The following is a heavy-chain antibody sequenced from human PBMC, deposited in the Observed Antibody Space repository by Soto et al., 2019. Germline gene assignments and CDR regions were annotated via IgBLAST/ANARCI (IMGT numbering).Heavy chain of an antibody. J-gene: IGHJ4*02. D-gene: IGHD2-15*01. Sequence: QVHLQESGPGLVKPSGTLYLTCAVYGDSLSTDNYWSWVRQHPGKGLEWIGEIYHSGGTTYNPSLKNRVPISVDKSKNQFPLSLNFVTAADPAVYYCAKSAGWYALQSWGQGRLVIVSS. CDR1: GDSLSTDNY. CDR3: AKSAGWYALQS. CDR2: IYHSGGT. V-gene: IGHV4-4*02.